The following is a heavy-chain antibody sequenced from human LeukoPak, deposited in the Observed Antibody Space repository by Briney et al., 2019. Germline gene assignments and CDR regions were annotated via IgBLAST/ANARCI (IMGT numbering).Heavy chain of an antibody. Sequence: GRSLRLSCAASGFTFSSYAMHWVRQAPGKGLEWVAVISYDGSNKYYADSVKGRFTISRDNSKNTLYLQMNSLRAEDTAVYYCARGRPHGNDYWGQGTPVTVSS. CDR2: ISYDGSNK. D-gene: IGHD4-23*01. J-gene: IGHJ4*02. V-gene: IGHV3-30*04. CDR1: GFTFSSYA. CDR3: ARGRPHGNDY.